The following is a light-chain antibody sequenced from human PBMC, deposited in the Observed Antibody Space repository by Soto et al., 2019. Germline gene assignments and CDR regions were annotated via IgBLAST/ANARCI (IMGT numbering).Light chain of an antibody. V-gene: IGKV3-20*01. Sequence: VLTQSPGTLSLSPGERTTLSCRASQNIRGNELAWSQQKPGQTPRLLIYRGSSRAPGIPDRFSGRGSETEFTLTISRLEPEDFAVYYCQDYGTSAPWTFGQGT. J-gene: IGKJ1*01. CDR3: QDYGTSAPWT. CDR1: QNIRGNE. CDR2: RGS.